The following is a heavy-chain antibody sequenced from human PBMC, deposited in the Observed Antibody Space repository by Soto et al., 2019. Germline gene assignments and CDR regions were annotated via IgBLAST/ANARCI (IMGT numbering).Heavy chain of an antibody. Sequence: SETLSLTCAVYGGSFSGYYWSWIRQPPGKGLEWIGEINHSGSTNYNPSLKSRVTISVDTSKNQFSLKLSSVTAADTAVYYCARGKRVVPAAMPANYYYYMDVWGKGTTVTVS. CDR3: ARGKRVVPAAMPANYYYYMDV. CDR1: GGSFSGYY. J-gene: IGHJ6*03. CDR2: INHSGST. D-gene: IGHD2-2*01. V-gene: IGHV4-34*01.